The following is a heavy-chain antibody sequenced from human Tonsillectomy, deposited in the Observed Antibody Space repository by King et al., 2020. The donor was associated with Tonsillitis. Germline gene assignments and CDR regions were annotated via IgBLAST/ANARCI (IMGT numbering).Heavy chain of an antibody. Sequence: HLQESGPGLVKPSETLSLSCSVSGDSIRTDNYLWGWIRQPPGQGLEWIGSILHSGSTYYNPSLRSRVTVSVDTSKNRFSLKVRSVTAADTAVYYCARHPIWWSDRRSVWFDPWGQGTLVTVSS. D-gene: IGHD2-8*02. CDR2: ILHSGST. CDR1: GDSIRTDNYL. J-gene: IGHJ5*02. CDR3: ARHPIWWSDRRSVWFDP. V-gene: IGHV4-39*07.